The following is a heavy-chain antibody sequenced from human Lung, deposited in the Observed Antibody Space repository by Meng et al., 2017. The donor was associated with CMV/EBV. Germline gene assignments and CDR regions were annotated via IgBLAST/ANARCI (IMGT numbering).Heavy chain of an antibody. Sequence: GESLKISCAASGFTFNNFALHWVRQAPGKGLEWLAVVSFDGSDRYYADSLKGRFTISRDNSKNTLYLQMNSLRPEDTAVYHCARDPRKSLKVVLAGTFESWGRGTLVTGSS. J-gene: IGHJ4*02. CDR1: GFTFNNFA. CDR3: ARDPRKSLKVVLAGTFES. V-gene: IGHV3-30*04. D-gene: IGHD3-22*01. CDR2: VSFDGSDR.